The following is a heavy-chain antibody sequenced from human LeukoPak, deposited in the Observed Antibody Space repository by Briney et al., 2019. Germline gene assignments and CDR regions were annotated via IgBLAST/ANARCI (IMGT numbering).Heavy chain of an antibody. J-gene: IGHJ4*02. D-gene: IGHD3-22*01. V-gene: IGHV1-2*02. CDR2: INPNSGGT. Sequence: ASVNLSCNASGYTFTGYYMHWVRQAPGQGLELMGWINPNSGGTNYAQKFQGRVTMTRDTSISTAYMELSRLRSDDTAVYYCARGAHYHDSSEGYDYWGQGTLVSVSS. CDR3: ARGAHYHDSSEGYDY. CDR1: GYTFTGYY.